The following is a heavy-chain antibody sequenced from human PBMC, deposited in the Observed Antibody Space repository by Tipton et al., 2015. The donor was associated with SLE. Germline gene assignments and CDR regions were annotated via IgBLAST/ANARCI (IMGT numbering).Heavy chain of an antibody. D-gene: IGHD4-11*01. Sequence: TLSLTCTVSGGSISSYSWSWIRQPAGGGLGWIGRIYTNENTNYNPSLKSRVTMSVDTSKNHFSLKLISVTAADTAVYYCAREFLNPVTTVHYYFDLWGRGTLVTVSS. V-gene: IGHV4-4*07. J-gene: IGHJ2*01. CDR3: AREFLNPVTTVHYYFDL. CDR2: IYTNENT. CDR1: GGSISSYS.